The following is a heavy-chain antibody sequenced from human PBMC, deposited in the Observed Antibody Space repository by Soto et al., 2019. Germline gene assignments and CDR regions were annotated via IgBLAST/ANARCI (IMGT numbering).Heavy chain of an antibody. CDR3: ARDLKEYCSDGKCNWFDP. J-gene: IGHJ5*02. V-gene: IGHV4-59*01. Sequence: ASETLSLTCTVSGASISTYYWSWIRQPPGKGLEWIGYISYSGSTNYNPSLKSRVTISFDASKNEISLQVRSATAADAAVYYCARDLKEYCSDGKCNWFDPWGQGTLVTVPS. CDR1: GASISTYY. D-gene: IGHD2-15*01. CDR2: ISYSGST.